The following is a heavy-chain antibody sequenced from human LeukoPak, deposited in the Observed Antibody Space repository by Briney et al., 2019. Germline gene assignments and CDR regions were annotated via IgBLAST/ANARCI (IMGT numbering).Heavy chain of an antibody. J-gene: IGHJ4*02. D-gene: IGHD4-11*01. CDR2: IYYSGSS. V-gene: IGHV4-39*07. CDR3: VRLDYSNFFDY. CDR1: GDSITNNNCY. Sequence: SETLSLTCTVSGDSITNNNCYWGWVRQPPGKGLEWIASIYYSGSSYYSPSLKSRVTMSVDTSKNQFSLKLSSVTAADTAIYYCVRLDYSNFFDYWGQGNLVTVSP.